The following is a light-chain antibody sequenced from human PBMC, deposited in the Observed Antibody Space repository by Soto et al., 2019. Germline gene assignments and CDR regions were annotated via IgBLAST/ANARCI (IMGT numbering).Light chain of an antibody. CDR3: QQSYSMPRT. Sequence: DIQMTQPPSSLSASVGDRVTITSRASQSISSYLNWYQQKPGKAPKLLIYAASSLQSGVPSRFSGSGSGTDFTVTISSLQPEDFATYYCQQSYSMPRTFGGGTKVDIK. J-gene: IGKJ4*01. CDR1: QSISSY. CDR2: AAS. V-gene: IGKV1-39*01.